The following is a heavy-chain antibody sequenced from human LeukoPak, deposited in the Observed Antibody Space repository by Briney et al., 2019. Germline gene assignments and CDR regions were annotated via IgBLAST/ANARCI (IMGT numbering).Heavy chain of an antibody. CDR2: TSAYNGNT. J-gene: IGHJ4*02. D-gene: IGHD6-13*01. CDR3: AREGSSWYEFGY. V-gene: IGHV1-18*01. Sequence: ASVKVSCKASGYTFTNYGISWVRQAPGQGLEWMGWTSAYNGNTNYAQKFQGRVTMTTDTSTSTAYMELRSLRSDDTAVYYCAREGSSWYEFGYWGQGTLVTVSS. CDR1: GYTFTNYG.